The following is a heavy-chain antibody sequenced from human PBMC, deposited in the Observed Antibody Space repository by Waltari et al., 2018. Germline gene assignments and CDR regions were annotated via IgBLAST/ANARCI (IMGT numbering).Heavy chain of an antibody. CDR3: ARGGYDFWSGYYKRDNWFDP. Sequence: QVQLQESGPGLVKPSETLSLTCTVSGGSISSYYWSWIRQPPGKGLEWIGYIYYSGSTNYNPPLKSRGTISVDTSKNQFSLKLSSVTAADTAVYYCARGGYDFWSGYYKRDNWFDPWGQGTLVTVSS. CDR2: IYYSGST. J-gene: IGHJ5*02. V-gene: IGHV4-59*01. D-gene: IGHD3-3*01. CDR1: GGSISSYY.